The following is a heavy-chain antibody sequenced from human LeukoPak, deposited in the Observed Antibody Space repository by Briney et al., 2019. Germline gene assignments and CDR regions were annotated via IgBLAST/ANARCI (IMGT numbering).Heavy chain of an antibody. CDR2: INHSGST. CDR3: ARGRYYYDSSGYWYYFDY. D-gene: IGHD3-22*01. Sequence: PSETLSLTCAVYGGSFSGYYWSWIRQPPGKGLEWIGEINHSGSTNYNPSLKSRLTISVDTSKNQFSLKLSSVTAADTAVYYCARGRYYYDSSGYWYYFDYWGQGTLVTVSS. V-gene: IGHV4-34*01. J-gene: IGHJ4*02. CDR1: GGSFSGYY.